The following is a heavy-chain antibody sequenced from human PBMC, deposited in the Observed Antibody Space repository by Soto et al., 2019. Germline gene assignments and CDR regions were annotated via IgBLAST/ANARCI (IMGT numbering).Heavy chain of an antibody. CDR1: GDSVSNNSAA. D-gene: IGHD1-26*01. J-gene: IGHJ5*02. CDR2: TYYRSKWYN. CDR3: ARDLEIVGATTGWFDP. V-gene: IGHV6-1*01. Sequence: SQTLTLTCAISGDSVSNNSAAWNWIRQSPSRGLEWLGRTYYRSKWYNDYAVSVKGRITINPDTSKNQFSLQLNSVTPEDTAVYYCARDLEIVGATTGWFDPWGQGTLVTVSS.